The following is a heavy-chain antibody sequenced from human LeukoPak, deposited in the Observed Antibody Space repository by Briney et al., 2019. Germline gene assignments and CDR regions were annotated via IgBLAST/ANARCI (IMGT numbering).Heavy chain of an antibody. J-gene: IGHJ5*02. Sequence: ASVKVSCKASGYTFTSYDINWVRQATGQGLEWMGWMNPNSGNTGYAQKFQGGVTMTRNTSISTAYMELSSLRSEDTAVYYCARGRGLLWFGELLRGNWFDPWGQGTLVTVSS. CDR3: ARGRGLLWFGELLRGNWFDP. D-gene: IGHD3-10*01. CDR2: MNPNSGNT. CDR1: GYTFTSYD. V-gene: IGHV1-8*01.